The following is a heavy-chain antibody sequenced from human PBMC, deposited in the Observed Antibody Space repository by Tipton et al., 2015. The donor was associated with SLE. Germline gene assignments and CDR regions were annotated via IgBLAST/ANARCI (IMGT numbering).Heavy chain of an antibody. J-gene: IGHJ4*01. D-gene: IGHD1-20*01. Sequence: GSLRLSCAASGFTFSSYSMNWVRQAPGKGLEWVSSISSSSSYIYYADSVKGRFTISRDNAKNSLFLQMDSLRAEDTAVYYCARDLTGDLDYWGHGTLVTVSS. CDR3: ARDLTGDLDY. CDR2: ISSSSSYI. CDR1: GFTFSSYS. V-gene: IGHV3-21*01.